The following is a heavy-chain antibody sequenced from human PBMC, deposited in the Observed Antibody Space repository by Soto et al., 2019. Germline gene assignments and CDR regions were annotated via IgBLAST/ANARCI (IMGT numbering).Heavy chain of an antibody. CDR2: INGDESDT. Sequence: LRLSCAASGFTFSSYWMHWVRQAPGKGLVWVSRINGDESDTGYADSIKGRFTISRDNAKNTLYLQMNSLRAEDTAVYYCARESWGFSLTYWGQGTPVTVSS. CDR3: ARESWGFSLTY. V-gene: IGHV3-74*01. J-gene: IGHJ4*02. CDR1: GFTFSSYW. D-gene: IGHD3-16*01.